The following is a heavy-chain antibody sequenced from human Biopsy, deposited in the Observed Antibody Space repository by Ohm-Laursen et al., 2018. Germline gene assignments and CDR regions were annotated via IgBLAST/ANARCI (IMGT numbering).Heavy chain of an antibody. Sequence: GASVKVSCKASGDAFLGYYIHWVRQSPGQGLEWMGWVNPNSGATNSAEKFRGRVNLTRDTSISAVYIELRRLKSDDAAVYFCARDRMTDVFGGPTRTDVFDSWGQGTPVTVSS. D-gene: IGHD3-10*01. V-gene: IGHV1-2*02. CDR1: GDAFLGYY. CDR2: VNPNSGAT. J-gene: IGHJ4*02. CDR3: ARDRMTDVFGGPTRTDVFDS.